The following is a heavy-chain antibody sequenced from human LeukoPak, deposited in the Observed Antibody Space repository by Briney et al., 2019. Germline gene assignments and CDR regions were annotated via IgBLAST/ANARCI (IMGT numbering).Heavy chain of an antibody. CDR1: GDSVSINTAA. V-gene: IGHV6-1*01. D-gene: IGHD3-10*01. CDR2: TYYRSNWLY. Sequence: SXXLSLTFAISGDSVSINTAAWNWIRQSPSRGLEWLGXTYYRSNWLYDYAVSGRSRITINPDTSKNQFSLQLNSVTPEDTAVYYCTRGSYYGSGTYCRFDPWGQGTLVTVSS. CDR3: TRGSYYGSGTYCRFDP. J-gene: IGHJ5*02.